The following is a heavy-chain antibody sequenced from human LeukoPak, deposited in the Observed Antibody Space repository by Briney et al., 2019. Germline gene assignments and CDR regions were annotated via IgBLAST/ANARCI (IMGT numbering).Heavy chain of an antibody. CDR1: GYTFTGYY. CDR3: ARVSGYYDSSGYPFFDY. CDR2: INPNSGGT. Sequence: ASVKVSCKASGYTFTGYYMHWVRQAPGQGLGWMGWINPNSGGTNYAQKFQGRVTMTRDTSISTAYMELSRLRSDDTAVYYCARVSGYYDSSGYPFFDYWGQGTLVTVSS. V-gene: IGHV1-2*02. D-gene: IGHD3-22*01. J-gene: IGHJ4*02.